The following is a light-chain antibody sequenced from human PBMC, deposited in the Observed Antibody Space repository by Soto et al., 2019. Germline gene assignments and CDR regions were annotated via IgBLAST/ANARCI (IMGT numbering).Light chain of an antibody. Sequence: EIVMTHSPDTLSVSPLERATLSFRASQSVTNNLAWYQQKPGQAPRLLIYGASTRTIAIPARFSGSGSGTDFTLTISSLQSEDFAVYYCQKYNNWPRKFGQGTKVDIK. CDR2: GAS. V-gene: IGKV3-15*01. CDR3: QKYNNWPRK. CDR1: QSVTNN. J-gene: IGKJ1*01.